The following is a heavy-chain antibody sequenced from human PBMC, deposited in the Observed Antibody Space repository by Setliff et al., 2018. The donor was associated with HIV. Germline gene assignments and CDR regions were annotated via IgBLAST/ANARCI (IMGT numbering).Heavy chain of an antibody. V-gene: IGHV3-11*01. CDR1: GFSISNYY. Sequence: PGGSLRLSCEVSGFSISNYYISWIRQAPGKGLEWISYINGGGNIMNYADSVEGRFTISRDNAKKSVYLEMNSLRDEDTAVYYCASRVGLYYWGQGTLVTVSS. J-gene: IGHJ4*02. CDR2: INGGGNIM. D-gene: IGHD2-15*01. CDR3: ASRVGLYY.